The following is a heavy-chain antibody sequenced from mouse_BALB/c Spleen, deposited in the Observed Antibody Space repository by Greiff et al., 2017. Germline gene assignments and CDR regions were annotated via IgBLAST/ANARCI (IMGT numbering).Heavy chain of an antibody. CDR2: IDPYNGGT. Sequence: EVQLQESGPELVKPGASVKVSCKASGYAFTSYNMYWVKQSHGKSLEWIGYIDPYNGGTSYNQKFKGKATLTVDKSSSTAYMHLNSLTSEDSAVYYCARIGYGSSYDWYFDVWGAGTTVTVSS. CDR3: ARIGYGSSYDWYFDV. J-gene: IGHJ1*01. V-gene: IGHV1S135*01. D-gene: IGHD1-1*01. CDR1: GYAFTSYN.